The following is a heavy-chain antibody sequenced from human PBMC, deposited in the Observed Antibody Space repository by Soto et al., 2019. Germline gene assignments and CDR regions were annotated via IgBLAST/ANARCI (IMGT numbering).Heavy chain of an antibody. V-gene: IGHV4-31*03. CDR1: GGSISSGGYY. J-gene: IGHJ5*02. CDR2: IYYSGST. Sequence: QVQLQESGPGLVKPSQTLSLTCTVSGGSISSGGYYWSWIRQHPGKGLEWIEYIYYSGSTYYNPSHKSRVTISVDTSKNQFSLKLSSVTAADTAVYYCARGVVTTKRSRYNWFDPWGQGTLVTVSS. D-gene: IGHD2-21*02. CDR3: ARGVVTTKRSRYNWFDP.